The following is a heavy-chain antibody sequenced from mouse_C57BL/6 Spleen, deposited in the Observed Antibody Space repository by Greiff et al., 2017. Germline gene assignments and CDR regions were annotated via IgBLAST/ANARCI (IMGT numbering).Heavy chain of an antibody. V-gene: IGHV1-52*01. CDR1: GYTFTSYW. J-gene: IGHJ3*01. CDR3: ARKGDYGSTPY. Sequence: QVQLQQPGAELVRPGSSVKLSCKASGYTFTSYWMHWVKQRPIQGLEWIGNIDPSDSETNYNQKFKDKATLTVDKSSSTAYMQLSSLTSEDSAVYYCARKGDYGSTPYWGQGTLVTVSA. CDR2: IDPSDSET. D-gene: IGHD1-1*01.